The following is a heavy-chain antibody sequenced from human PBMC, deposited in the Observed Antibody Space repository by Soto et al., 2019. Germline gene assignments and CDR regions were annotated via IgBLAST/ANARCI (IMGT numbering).Heavy chain of an antibody. Sequence: ASVKVSCKASGYTFTSYDINWVRQATGQGLEWMGWMNPNSGNTGYAQKFQGRVTMTRNTSISTAYMELSSLRSEDTAVYYCARGRFDRQWLGPSRFDHWGQGTLVTVSS. CDR1: GYTFTSYD. V-gene: IGHV1-8*01. D-gene: IGHD6-19*01. CDR2: MNPNSGNT. J-gene: IGHJ5*02. CDR3: ARGRFDRQWLGPSRFDH.